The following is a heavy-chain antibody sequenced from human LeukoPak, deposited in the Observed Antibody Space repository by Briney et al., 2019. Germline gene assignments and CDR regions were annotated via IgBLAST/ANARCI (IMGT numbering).Heavy chain of an antibody. J-gene: IGHJ4*02. D-gene: IGHD5/OR15-5a*01. CDR2: IYHSGSI. CDR1: GGSISGYY. V-gene: IGHV4-59*01. Sequence: SETLSLTCTVSGGSISGYYWSWIRQPPGKGLEWIGNIYHSGSISYNPSLESRVTISVDTSKNQFSLKLSSVTAADTAVYYCARDLREDPYYFDYWGQGTLVTVSS. CDR3: ARDLREDPYYFDY.